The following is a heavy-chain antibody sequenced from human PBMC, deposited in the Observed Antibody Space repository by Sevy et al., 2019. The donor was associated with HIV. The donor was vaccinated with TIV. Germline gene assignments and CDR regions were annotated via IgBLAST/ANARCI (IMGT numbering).Heavy chain of an antibody. CDR1: GFTFSSYG. CDR2: IWYDGSNK. J-gene: IGHJ4*02. D-gene: IGHD3-22*01. V-gene: IGHV3-33*01. CDR3: AMNYYDSSCSSFFFDY. Sequence: GGSLRLSCAASGFTFSSYGMHWVRQAPGKGLEWVAVIWYDGSNKYYADSVKGRFTISRDNSKNTLYLQMNSLRAGDTAVYYCAMNYYDSSCSSFFFDYWGQGTLVTVSS.